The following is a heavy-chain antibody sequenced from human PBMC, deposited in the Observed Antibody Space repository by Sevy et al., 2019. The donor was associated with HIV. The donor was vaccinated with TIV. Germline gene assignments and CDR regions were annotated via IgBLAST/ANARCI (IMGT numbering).Heavy chain of an antibody. Sequence: SETLSLTCTVSGGSISSGDYYWSWIRQPPGKGLEWIGHIYYSGSTYYNPSLKSRVTISVDTSKNQFSLKLSSVTAADTAVYYCARAYGSGARYFYYYYYGMDVWGQGTTVTVSS. CDR1: GGSISSGDYY. V-gene: IGHV4-30-4*01. CDR2: IYYSGST. D-gene: IGHD3-10*01. CDR3: ARAYGSGARYFYYYYYGMDV. J-gene: IGHJ6*02.